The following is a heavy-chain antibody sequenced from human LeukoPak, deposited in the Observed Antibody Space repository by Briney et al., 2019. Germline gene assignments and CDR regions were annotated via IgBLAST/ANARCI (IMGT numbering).Heavy chain of an antibody. V-gene: IGHV4-38-2*01. CDR2: IYHSGST. J-gene: IGHJ4*02. Sequence: SETLSLTCAVSGYSISSGYYWGWIRQPPGKGLEWIGSIYHSGSTYYNPSLKSRVTISVDTSKNQFSLKLSSVTAADTAVYYCATLPSSWYFDYWGQGTLVTVSS. D-gene: IGHD6-13*01. CDR1: GYSISSGYY. CDR3: ATLPSSWYFDY.